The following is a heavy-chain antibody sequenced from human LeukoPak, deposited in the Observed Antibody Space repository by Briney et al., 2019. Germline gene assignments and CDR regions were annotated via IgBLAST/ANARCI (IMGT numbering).Heavy chain of an antibody. CDR2: IYNNGRT. D-gene: IGHD3-3*01. CDR1: GGSISSSNYY. Sequence: PSETLSLTCTVSGGSISSSNYYWSWIRQPPGKGLEWIGYIYNNGRTNYNPSLKSRVTISVDTSNNQFSLKLSSVTAEDTAVYYCASHNYDFWSGFYYYYMDVWGKGTTVTVSS. J-gene: IGHJ6*03. CDR3: ASHNYDFWSGFYYYYMDV. V-gene: IGHV4-61*01.